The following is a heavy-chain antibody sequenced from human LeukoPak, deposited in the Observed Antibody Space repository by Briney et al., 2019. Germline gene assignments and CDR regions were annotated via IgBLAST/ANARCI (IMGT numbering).Heavy chain of an antibody. CDR3: AKIPMITFGGVIYYFDY. V-gene: IGHV3-23*01. Sequence: PPGGSLRLSCAASGFTFSSYAMSWVRQAPGKGLEWVSAISGSGGSTYYADSVKGRFTISRDNSKNTLYLQMNSLRAKDTAVYYCAKIPMITFGGVIYYFDYWGQGTLVTVSS. CDR1: GFTFSSYA. D-gene: IGHD3-16*02. J-gene: IGHJ4*02. CDR2: ISGSGGST.